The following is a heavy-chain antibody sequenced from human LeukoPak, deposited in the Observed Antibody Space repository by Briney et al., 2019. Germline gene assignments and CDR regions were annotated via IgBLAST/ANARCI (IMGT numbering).Heavy chain of an antibody. J-gene: IGHJ4*02. CDR2: INHSGST. D-gene: IGHD6-13*01. CDR1: GGSFSGYY. Sequence: SETLSLTCAVYGGSFSGYYWSWIRQPPGKGLEWIGEINHSGSTNYNPSLKSRVTISVDTSKNQFSLKLSSVTAADTAVYYCARDPDSGSWYENDDWGQGTLVTVSS. V-gene: IGHV4-34*01. CDR3: ARDPDSGSWYENDD.